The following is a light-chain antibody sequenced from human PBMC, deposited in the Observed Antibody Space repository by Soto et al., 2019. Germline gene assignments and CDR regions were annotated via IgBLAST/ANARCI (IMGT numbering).Light chain of an antibody. J-gene: IGKJ1*01. CDR1: QTVRNNY. CDR3: QPYGS. CDR2: GAS. V-gene: IGKV3-20*01. Sequence: EIVITQSPGTLSLSPGKRAALSCRASQTVRNNYLPWYQQKPGQAPRLVIYGASSRATGIPDRFSGSGSGTDFTLTISRLEPEDFAVHYCQPYGSFGHGTKVDIK.